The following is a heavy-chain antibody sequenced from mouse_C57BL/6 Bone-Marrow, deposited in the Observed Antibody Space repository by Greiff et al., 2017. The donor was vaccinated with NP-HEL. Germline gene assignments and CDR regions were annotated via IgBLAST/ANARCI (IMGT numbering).Heavy chain of an antibody. Sequence: QVQLQQSGAELVKPGASVKLSCKASGYTFTTYWMQWVKQRPGQGLEWIEEIDPSDSYTNYNQKFKGKATLTVDTSSSTAYMQLSSLTSEDSAVYYCARKAYYGRSYEFAYWGQGTLVTVSA. J-gene: IGHJ3*01. D-gene: IGHD1-1*01. CDR1: GYTFTTYW. V-gene: IGHV1-50*01. CDR3: ARKAYYGRSYEFAY. CDR2: IDPSDSYT.